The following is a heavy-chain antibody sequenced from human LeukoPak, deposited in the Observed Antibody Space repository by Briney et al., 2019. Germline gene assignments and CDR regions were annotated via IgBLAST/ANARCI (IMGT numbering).Heavy chain of an antibody. CDR1: GYTYTGYY. Sequence: ASVKVSCKASGYTYTGYYMHWVRQAPGQGLEWMGWINPNSGGTNYAQKFQGRVTMTRDTSISTAYMELSRLRSDDTAVYYCARGRVKAAAEGWWGQGTLVTVSS. CDR3: ARGRVKAAAEGW. CDR2: INPNSGGT. D-gene: IGHD6-13*01. V-gene: IGHV1-2*02. J-gene: IGHJ4*02.